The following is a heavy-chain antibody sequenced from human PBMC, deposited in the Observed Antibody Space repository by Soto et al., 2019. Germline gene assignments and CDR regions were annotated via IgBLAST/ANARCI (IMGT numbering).Heavy chain of an antibody. CDR3: ARDRIIVAKDRGMDV. CDR2: INPSGGST. J-gene: IGHJ6*02. D-gene: IGHD5-12*01. CDR1: GYTFTSYY. Sequence: GDSVQVSCKASGYTFTSYYMHWVRQAPGQGLEWMGIINPSGGSTSYAQKFQGRVTMTRGTSTSTVYMELSSLRSEDTAVYYCARDRIIVAKDRGMDVWGQGPTVTVAS. V-gene: IGHV1-46*01.